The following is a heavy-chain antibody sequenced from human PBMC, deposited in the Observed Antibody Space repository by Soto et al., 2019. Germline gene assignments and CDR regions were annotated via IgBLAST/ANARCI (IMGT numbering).Heavy chain of an antibody. CDR3: ARVSAYYYDSSGYHRKRYHFDY. CDR2: IYYSGST. CDR1: GGSISSVGYY. J-gene: IGHJ4*02. V-gene: IGHV4-31*03. D-gene: IGHD3-22*01. Sequence: SETLSLTCTVSGGSISSVGYYWSWIRQHPGKGLEWIGYIYYSGSTYYNPSLKSRVTISVDTSKNQFSLKLSSVTAADTAVYYCARVSAYYYDSSGYHRKRYHFDYWGQGTLVTVSS.